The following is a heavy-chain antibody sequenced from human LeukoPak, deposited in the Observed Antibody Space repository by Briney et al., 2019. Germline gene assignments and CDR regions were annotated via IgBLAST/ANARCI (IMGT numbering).Heavy chain of an antibody. D-gene: IGHD6-13*01. CDR3: ARHVASSTWSTFDY. V-gene: IGHV5-51*01. Sequence: GESLKISCKGSGYSFTSLWIGWVRQTPEEGLEWMGIIYPGDSQIKHSSSLQGQVTISVDKSISTAYLQWSSLKASDTAIYYCARHVASSTWSTFDYWGQGTPVTVSS. CDR1: GYSFTSLW. J-gene: IGHJ4*02. CDR2: IYPGDSQI.